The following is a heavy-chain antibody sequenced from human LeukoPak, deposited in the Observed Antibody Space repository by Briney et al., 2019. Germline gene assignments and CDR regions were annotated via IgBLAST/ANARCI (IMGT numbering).Heavy chain of an antibody. D-gene: IGHD3-22*01. V-gene: IGHV3-64*01. J-gene: IGHJ6*04. CDR2: ISSNGGST. CDR1: GFTFSSYA. CDR3: ARDGLYYYDSSGYLDV. Sequence: GGSLRLSCAASGFTFSSYAMHWVRQAPGKGLEYVSAISSNGGSTYYANSVKGRFTISRDNSKNTLYLQMGSLRAEDMAVYYCARDGLYYYDSSGYLDVWGKGTTVTVSS.